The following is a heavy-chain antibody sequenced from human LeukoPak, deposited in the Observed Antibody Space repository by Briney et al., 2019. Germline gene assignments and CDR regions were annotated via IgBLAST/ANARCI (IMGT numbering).Heavy chain of an antibody. V-gene: IGHV3-33*08. D-gene: IGHD6-19*01. Sequence: GGSLRLSCAASGFTFSSYAMSWVRQAPGKGLEWVAVIWYDGSNKYYADSVKGRFTISRDNSKNTLYLQMNSLRAEDTAVYYCARDQRAHSSGWYELSYWGQGTLVTVSS. J-gene: IGHJ4*02. CDR3: ARDQRAHSSGWYELSY. CDR2: IWYDGSNK. CDR1: GFTFSSYA.